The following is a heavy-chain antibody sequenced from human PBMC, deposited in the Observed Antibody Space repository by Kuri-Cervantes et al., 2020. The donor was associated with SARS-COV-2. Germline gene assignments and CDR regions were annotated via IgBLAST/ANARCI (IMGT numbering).Heavy chain of an antibody. CDR2: ISSSVNTI. CDR1: GFTFSDYY. V-gene: IGHV3-11*01. J-gene: IGHJ4*02. D-gene: IGHD4-17*01. Sequence: GGSRRLSCAAFGFTFSDYYMNWIRQAPGKGLEWVSYISSSVNTIYYADSVKGRSTISRDNAKNSLYLQMSSLRAEDTAMYYCARTVTHDYWGQGTLVTVSS. CDR3: ARTVTHDY.